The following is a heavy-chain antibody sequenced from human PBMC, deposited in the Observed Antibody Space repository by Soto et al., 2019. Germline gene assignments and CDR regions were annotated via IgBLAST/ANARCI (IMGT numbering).Heavy chain of an antibody. D-gene: IGHD5-18*01. Sequence: QVQLQESGPGLVKPSQTLSLTCTVSGGSISSGGYYCIWIRQHPGQGLEWIGYVYYSGSTYYNPYLKSRVTISVDTSKNQFSLKLSSVTAADTAVYYCARDGHPLDTSMAGDAFDIWGQGTMVTVSS. CDR3: ARDGHPLDTSMAGDAFDI. V-gene: IGHV4-31*03. J-gene: IGHJ3*02. CDR1: GGSISSGGYY. CDR2: VYYSGST.